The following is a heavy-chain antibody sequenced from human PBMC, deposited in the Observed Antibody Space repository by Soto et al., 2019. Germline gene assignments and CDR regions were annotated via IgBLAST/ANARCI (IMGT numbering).Heavy chain of an antibody. J-gene: IGHJ4*02. V-gene: IGHV3-33*05. CDR3: VKDHLMNTVTTGGY. Sequence: QVQLVESGGGVVQPGTSLRLSCAASGFAFSYHGIHWVRQAPGKGLEWVAVISYHGRDEYYADSVKGRFTISRDTSKNTLYLQMNTLRPEDTAVYYCVKDHLMNTVTTGGYWGQGTLVTVSS. D-gene: IGHD4-17*01. CDR1: GFAFSYHG. CDR2: ISYHGRDE.